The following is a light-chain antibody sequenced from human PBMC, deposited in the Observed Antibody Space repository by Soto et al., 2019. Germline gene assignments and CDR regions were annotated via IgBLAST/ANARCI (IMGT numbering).Light chain of an antibody. Sequence: EIVLTHSPATLSLSPGERATLSCRASQSVSSYLAWYQQKPGQAPRLLIYDASSRATDIPARFSGSGSGTDFTLTISSLEPEDFAIYYCQQRSNWPWTFGQGTKVDIK. CDR2: DAS. CDR3: QQRSNWPWT. V-gene: IGKV3-11*01. J-gene: IGKJ1*01. CDR1: QSVSSY.